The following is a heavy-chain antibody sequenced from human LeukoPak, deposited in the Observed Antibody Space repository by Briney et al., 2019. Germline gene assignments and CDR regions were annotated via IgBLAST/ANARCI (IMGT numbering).Heavy chain of an antibody. CDR3: AKDNSDYYDSSGYYVN. V-gene: IGHV3-9*01. J-gene: IGHJ4*02. CDR2: IRWNSGSI. CDR1: GFTFDDYA. Sequence: PGGSLRLSCAASGFTFDDYAMHWVRHAPGKGLEWVSGIRWNSGSIGYADSVKARFTISRDNAKNSLYLQMNSLRAEDTALYYCAKDNSDYYDSSGYYVNWGQGTLVTVSS. D-gene: IGHD3-22*01.